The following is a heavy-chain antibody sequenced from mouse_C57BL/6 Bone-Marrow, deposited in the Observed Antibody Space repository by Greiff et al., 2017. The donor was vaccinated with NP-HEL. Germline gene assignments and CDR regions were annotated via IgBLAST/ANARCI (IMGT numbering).Heavy chain of an antibody. Sequence: EVKLMESGPELVKPGASVKISCKASGYSFTDYNMNWVKQSNGKSLEWIGVINPNYGTTSYNQKFKGKATLTVDQSSSTAYMQLNSLTSEDSAVYYCAKMYYGPFMDYWGQGTSVTVSS. CDR3: AKMYYGPFMDY. CDR2: INPNYGTT. CDR1: GYSFTDYN. D-gene: IGHD1-1*01. V-gene: IGHV1-39*01. J-gene: IGHJ4*01.